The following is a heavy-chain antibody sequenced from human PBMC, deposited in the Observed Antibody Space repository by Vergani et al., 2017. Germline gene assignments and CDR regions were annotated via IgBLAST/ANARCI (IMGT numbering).Heavy chain of an antibody. CDR2: INAGNGNT. V-gene: IGHV1-3*01. J-gene: IGHJ6*02. D-gene: IGHD4-17*01. CDR1: GGTFTSYA. Sequence: QVQLVQSGAEVKKPGSSVKVSCKASGGTFTSYAMHWVRQAPGQRLEWMGWINAGNGNTKYSQKFQGRVTMTTDTSTSTAYMELRSLRSDDTAVYYCARDNYLGPRPYYDYGDYMEEYYYYGMDVWGQGTTVTVSS. CDR3: ARDNYLGPRPYYDYGDYMEEYYYYGMDV.